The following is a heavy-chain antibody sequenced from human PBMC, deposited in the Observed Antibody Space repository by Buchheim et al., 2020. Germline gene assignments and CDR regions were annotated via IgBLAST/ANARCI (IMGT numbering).Heavy chain of an antibody. CDR3: AKESVTGTHLVY. V-gene: IGHV3-23*01. CDR2: ISGTGGAT. D-gene: IGHD1-1*01. Sequence: EVQLLESGGDLVQPGGSLRLSCAVSGFTFSSYGMSWVRQAPGKGLEWVSGISGTGGATCYADSVKGRFTIARDNSKNTLYLQMNSLRAEGTALYYCAKESVTGTHLVYWGQGTL. CDR1: GFTFSSYG. J-gene: IGHJ4*02.